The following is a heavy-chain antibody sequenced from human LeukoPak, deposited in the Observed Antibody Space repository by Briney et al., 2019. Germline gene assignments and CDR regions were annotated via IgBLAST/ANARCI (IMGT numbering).Heavy chain of an antibody. CDR1: GFTFSSYS. V-gene: IGHV3-21*01. CDR3: AKWGSFVAAAGASDY. J-gene: IGHJ4*02. CDR2: ISSSSSYI. D-gene: IGHD6-13*01. Sequence: GGSLRLSCAASGFTFSSYSMNWVRQAPGKGLEWVSSISSSSSYIYYADSVKGRFTISRDNAKNSLYLQMNSLRAEDTAVYYCAKWGSFVAAAGASDYWGQGTLVTVSS.